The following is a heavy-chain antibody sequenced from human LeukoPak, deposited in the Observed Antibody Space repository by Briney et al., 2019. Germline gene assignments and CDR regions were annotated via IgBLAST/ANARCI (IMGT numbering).Heavy chain of an antibody. CDR3: ARGYCSSASCSPFDY. Sequence: SETLSLTCTVSGGSISGYYWSWIRQPAGKGLEWIGRIYTSGSTNYNPSLKSRVTMSVDTSKNQFSLNLVSVTAADTAVYYCARGYCSSASCSPFDYWGQGTLLTVSS. CDR2: IYTSGST. D-gene: IGHD2-2*01. J-gene: IGHJ4*02. CDR1: GGSISGYY. V-gene: IGHV4-4*07.